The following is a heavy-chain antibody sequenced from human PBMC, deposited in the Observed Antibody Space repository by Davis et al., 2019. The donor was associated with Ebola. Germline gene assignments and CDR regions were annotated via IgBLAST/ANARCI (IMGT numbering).Heavy chain of an antibody. Sequence: SETLSLTCTVSGGSVSSGSYYWSWIRQPPGKGLEWIGYIYYSGSTNYNPSLKSRVTISVDTSKNQFSLKLSSVTAADTAVYYCARMGLSSGYYFFDYWGQGTLVTVSS. J-gene: IGHJ4*02. CDR3: ARMGLSSGYYFFDY. V-gene: IGHV4-61*01. D-gene: IGHD3-22*01. CDR1: GGSVSSGSYY. CDR2: IYYSGST.